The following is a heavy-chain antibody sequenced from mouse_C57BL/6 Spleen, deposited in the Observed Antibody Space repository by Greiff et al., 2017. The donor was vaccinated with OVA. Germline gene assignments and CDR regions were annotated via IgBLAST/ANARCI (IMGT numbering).Heavy chain of an antibody. V-gene: IGHV1-50*01. CDR2: IDPSDSYT. CDR1: GYTFTSYW. J-gene: IGHJ2*01. CDR3: ARSERSDD. Sequence: QVQLQQPGAELVKPGASVKLSCKASGYTFTSYWMQWVKQRPGQGLEWIGEIDPSDSYTNYNQKFKGKATLTVDTSSSTAYMQLSSLTSEDSAVYYCARSERSDDWGQGTTLTVSS.